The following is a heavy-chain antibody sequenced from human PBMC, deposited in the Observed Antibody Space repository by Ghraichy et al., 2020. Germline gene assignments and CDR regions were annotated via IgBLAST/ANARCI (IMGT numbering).Heavy chain of an antibody. V-gene: IGHV3-23*01. Sequence: GGSLRLSCAASGFSFSTYAMSWVRQAPGRGLEWVSGISDSGTRTYYPDSVKGRFTISRDNSKNTVYLQMNSLRAEDTAVYYCAKDLTSGGSLGFDCWGQGTLVTVSS. J-gene: IGHJ4*02. CDR1: GFSFSTYA. D-gene: IGHD1-26*01. CDR2: ISDSGTRT. CDR3: AKDLTSGGSLGFDC.